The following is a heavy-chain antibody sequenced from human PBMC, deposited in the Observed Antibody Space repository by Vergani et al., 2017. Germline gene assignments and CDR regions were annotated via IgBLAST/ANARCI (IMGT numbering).Heavy chain of an antibody. J-gene: IGHJ6*03. CDR3: ARVILYSSSWLSNYYYCYMDV. CDR1: GGTFSSYA. Sequence: QVQLVQSGAEVKKPGSSVKVSCKASGGTFSSYAISWVRQAPGQGLEWMGGIIPIFGTANYAQKFQGRVTITADESTSTAYMELSSLRSEDTAVYYCARVILYSSSWLSNYYYCYMDVWGKGTTVTVSS. CDR2: IIPIFGTA. V-gene: IGHV1-69*01. D-gene: IGHD6-13*01.